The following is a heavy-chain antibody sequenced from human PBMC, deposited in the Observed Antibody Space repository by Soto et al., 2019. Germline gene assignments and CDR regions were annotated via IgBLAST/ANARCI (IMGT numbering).Heavy chain of an antibody. CDR2: INQDGSEK. CDR1: GFTFGSYW. V-gene: IGHV3-7*01. J-gene: IGHJ5*02. Sequence: PGGSLRLSCAASGFTFGSYWVTWVRQAPGKGLEWVANINQDGSEKYYVDSVKGRFTISRDNAKNSLYLQMSSLRAEDTAVYYCARETSAQCRGGTCRLSRCDPWGQGTLVTVSS. D-gene: IGHD1-1*01. CDR3: ARETSAQCRGGTCRLSRCDP.